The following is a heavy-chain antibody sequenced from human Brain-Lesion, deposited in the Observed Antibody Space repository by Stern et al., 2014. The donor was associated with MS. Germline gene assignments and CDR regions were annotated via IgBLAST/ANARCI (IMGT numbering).Heavy chain of an antibody. J-gene: IGHJ6*02. CDR1: GGSISSGGYY. CDR2: IFNSGST. Sequence: QVQLVQSGPGLVKPSQTLSLSCTVSGGSISSGGYYWSWIRQPAGKGLEWIGRIFNSGSTSYNPSLKSRVTISIDPSQNQFSLRLNPMTAADTAVYYCARGRVVPGFQYYATDVWGQGTTVIVSS. V-gene: IGHV4-61*02. D-gene: IGHD2-2*01. CDR3: ARGRVVPGFQYYATDV.